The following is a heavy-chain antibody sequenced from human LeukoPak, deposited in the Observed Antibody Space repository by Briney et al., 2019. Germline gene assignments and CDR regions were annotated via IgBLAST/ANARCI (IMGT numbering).Heavy chain of an antibody. J-gene: IGHJ3*02. CDR2: ISYDGSNK. V-gene: IGHV3-30-3*02. D-gene: IGHD2-2*01. Sequence: GRSLRLSCAASGFSFSSYAMHWVRQAPGKGLEWVAVISYDGSNKYYADSVKGRFTISRDNSKNTLYLQMNSLRVEDTAVYYRAKRYCSSTTCYWVAFDMWGQGTMVTVSS. CDR3: AKRYCSSTTCYWVAFDM. CDR1: GFSFSSYA.